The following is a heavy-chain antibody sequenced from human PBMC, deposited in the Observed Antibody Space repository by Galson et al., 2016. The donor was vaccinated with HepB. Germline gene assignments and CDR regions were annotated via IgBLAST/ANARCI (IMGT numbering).Heavy chain of an antibody. Sequence: PALVKPTQTLTVTCTFSGFSLSTRGVSVAWIRQPPGKALEWLALIHWNDDKRYSPSLKSRLTVTKDTSKNQVVLTMTNMDPVDSGTYYCVHVARHYCTTTSCFSFWFDPWGQGTLVTV. J-gene: IGHJ5*02. CDR1: GFSLSTRGVS. CDR3: VHVARHYCTTTSCFSFWFDP. CDR2: IHWNDDK. D-gene: IGHD2-2*01. V-gene: IGHV2-5*04.